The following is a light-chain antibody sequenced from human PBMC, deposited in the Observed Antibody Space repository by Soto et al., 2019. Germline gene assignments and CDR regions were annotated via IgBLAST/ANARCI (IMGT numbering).Light chain of an antibody. Sequence: DIQMTQSPSSLSASVGDRVTITCRASQRISSYLNWYQQKPGKAPKLLIYAASSLQSGVPSRFSGSGSGTDFTLTISSLQPEDFATCYCQQSYSTSPWTFGQGTKVDIK. CDR1: QRISSY. CDR2: AAS. CDR3: QQSYSTSPWT. V-gene: IGKV1-39*01. J-gene: IGKJ1*01.